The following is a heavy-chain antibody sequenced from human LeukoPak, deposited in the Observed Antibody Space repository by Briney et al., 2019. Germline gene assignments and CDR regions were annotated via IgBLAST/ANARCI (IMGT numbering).Heavy chain of an antibody. CDR2: ICYSESP. Sequence: SQTLSLTCCVSGVPICRGHYYWSWIRQPPGTGVGWIGYICYSESPPYNPSLKSRVTISVDTSKNQFSLKLSSVTAADTAVYDCARGPSTSSHYYYYMDVWGKGTTVTVSS. J-gene: IGHJ6*03. CDR1: GVPICRGHYY. CDR3: ARGPSTSSHYYYYMDV. V-gene: IGHV4-30-4*08. D-gene: IGHD2-2*01.